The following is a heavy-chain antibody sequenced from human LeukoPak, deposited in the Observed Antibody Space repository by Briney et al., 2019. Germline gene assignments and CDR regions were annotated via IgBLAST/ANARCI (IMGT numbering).Heavy chain of an antibody. D-gene: IGHD5-12*01. CDR3: ASDSGYAHSQGY. CDR2: IIPIFGTA. V-gene: IGHV1-69*06. J-gene: IGHJ4*02. CDR1: GGTFSSYA. Sequence: SVKVSCKASGGTFSSYAISWVRQAPGQGLEWMGGIIPIFGTANYAQKFLGRVTITADKSTSTAYMELSSLRSEDTAVYYCASDSGYAHSQGYWGQGTLVTVSS.